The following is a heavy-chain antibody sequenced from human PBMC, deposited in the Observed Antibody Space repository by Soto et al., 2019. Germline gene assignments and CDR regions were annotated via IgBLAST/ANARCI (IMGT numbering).Heavy chain of an antibody. J-gene: IGHJ6*02. V-gene: IGHV3-30-3*01. CDR2: ISYDGSNK. D-gene: IGHD3-3*01. CDR3: ARVGMGYYDFWSGSYGMDV. Sequence: GGSLRLSCAASGFTFSSYAMHWVRQAPGKGLEWVAVISYDGSNKYYADSVKGRFTISRDNSKNTLYLQMNSLRAEDTAVYYCARVGMGYYDFWSGSYGMDVWGQGTTVTV. CDR1: GFTFSSYA.